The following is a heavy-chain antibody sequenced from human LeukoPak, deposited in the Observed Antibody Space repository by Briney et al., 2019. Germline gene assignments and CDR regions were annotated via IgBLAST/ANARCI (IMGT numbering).Heavy chain of an antibody. V-gene: IGHV1-8*01. CDR2: MNPNSGNT. Sequence: ASVKVSCNTSGYTFSSYDVIWVRLAPGQGREWMGWMNPNSGNTGYAQKFQGRVTMTGDTSISTAYMELSSLISEDTAVYYCARAIRNQLLSDYWGQGTLVTVSS. CDR1: GYTFSSYD. CDR3: ARAIRNQLLSDY. D-gene: IGHD2-2*01. J-gene: IGHJ4*02.